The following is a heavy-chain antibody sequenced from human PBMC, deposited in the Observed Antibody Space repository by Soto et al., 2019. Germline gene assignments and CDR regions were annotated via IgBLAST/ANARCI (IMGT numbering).Heavy chain of an antibody. CDR3: TRDRRFGVDY. Sequence: SLRLYYRTTGFTFRDFTWSRFRQAPGKGLECVGFIRSKAYGGTTEYAASVKGRFTISRDYSKSIAYLQMNSLKTDDTAVYYCTRDRRFGVDYWGQGTLVTVSS. CDR2: IRSKAYGGTT. J-gene: IGHJ4*02. V-gene: IGHV3-49*03. CDR1: GFTFRDFT. D-gene: IGHD3-10*01.